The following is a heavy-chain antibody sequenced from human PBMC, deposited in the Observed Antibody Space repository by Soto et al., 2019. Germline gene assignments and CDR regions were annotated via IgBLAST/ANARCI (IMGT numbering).Heavy chain of an antibody. D-gene: IGHD3-22*01. CDR2: IYHSGST. CDR1: GYSISSGYY. Sequence: SETLSLTCAVSGYSISSGYYWGWIRQPPGKGLEWIGSIYHSGSTYYNPSLKSRVTISVDTSKNQFSLKLSSVTAADTAVYYCARDRDDYHDSSGYYAGHAFDIWGQGTMVTVSS. V-gene: IGHV4-38-2*02. CDR3: ARDRDDYHDSSGYYAGHAFDI. J-gene: IGHJ3*02.